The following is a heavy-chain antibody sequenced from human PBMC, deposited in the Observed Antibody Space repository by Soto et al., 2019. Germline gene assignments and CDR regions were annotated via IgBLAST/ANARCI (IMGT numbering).Heavy chain of an antibody. CDR1: YGSINNYH. J-gene: IGHJ3*02. CDR3: ARDVASPGISGSWGALDI. D-gene: IGHD1-20*01. Sequence: KASETLSLTCTVSYGSINNYHWTWIRQPAGRGLEWIGRIFSTGSTAYNASLKSRVTMSVDRSKNQFSLRLTSMTAADTAVYYCARDVASPGISGSWGALDIWGRGTLVTVSS. V-gene: IGHV4-4*07. CDR2: IFSTGST.